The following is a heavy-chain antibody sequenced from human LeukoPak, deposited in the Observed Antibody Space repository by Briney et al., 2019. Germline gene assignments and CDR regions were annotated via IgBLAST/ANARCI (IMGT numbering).Heavy chain of an antibody. CDR1: GYTFTSYG. D-gene: IGHD1-20*01. J-gene: IGHJ4*02. Sequence: GASVKVSCKASGYTFTSYGISWVRQAPGQGLEWKGWISAYNGNTNYAQKLQGRVTMTTDTSTSTAYMELRSLRSDDTAVYYCARDPPQYNWNDETLDYWGQGTLVTVSS. CDR2: ISAYNGNT. V-gene: IGHV1-18*01. CDR3: ARDPPQYNWNDETLDY.